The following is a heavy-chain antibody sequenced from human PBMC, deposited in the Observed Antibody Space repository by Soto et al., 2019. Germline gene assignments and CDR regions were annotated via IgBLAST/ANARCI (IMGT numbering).Heavy chain of an antibody. V-gene: IGHV3-64*01. CDR3: AIVFATGVWFFDP. J-gene: IGHJ5*02. Sequence: EVQLVESGGGLVQPGGSLRLSCVASGFTFSSCGMHWVRQSPGKGLEYVSAISANGGSTFYANSVKGRFTVSRDNSKNTLYLQMGSLRVEDMAVYYCAIVFATGVWFFDPWGQGTLVTVSS. CDR2: ISANGGST. CDR1: GFTFSSCG. D-gene: IGHD2-21*01.